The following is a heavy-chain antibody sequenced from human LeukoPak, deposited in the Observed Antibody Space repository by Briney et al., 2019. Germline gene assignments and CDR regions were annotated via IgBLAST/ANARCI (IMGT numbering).Heavy chain of an antibody. CDR2: IYYSGST. J-gene: IGHJ4*02. CDR1: GGSISSYY. CDR3: GAYDSSGYYFDY. Sequence: SETLSLTCTVSGGSISSYYWSWIRQPPGKGLEWIGYIYYSGSTNYNPSLKSRVTISVDTSKNQFSLKLSSVTAADTAVYYCGAYDSSGYYFDYWGQGTLVTVSS. V-gene: IGHV4-59*08. D-gene: IGHD3-22*01.